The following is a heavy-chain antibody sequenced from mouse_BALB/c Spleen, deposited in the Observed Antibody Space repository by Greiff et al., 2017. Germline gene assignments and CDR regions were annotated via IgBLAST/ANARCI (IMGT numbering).Heavy chain of an antibody. CDR3: ARFYYGYDYAMDY. CDR2: INPSSGYT. D-gene: IGHD2-2*01. J-gene: IGHJ4*01. CDR1: GYTFTSYT. V-gene: IGHV1-4*01. Sequence: VQLQESGAELARPGASVKMSCKASGYTFTSYTMHWVKQRPGQGLEWIGYINPSSGYTNYNQKFKDKATLTADKSSSTAYMQLSSLTSEDSAVYYCARFYYGYDYAMDYWGQGTSVTVSS.